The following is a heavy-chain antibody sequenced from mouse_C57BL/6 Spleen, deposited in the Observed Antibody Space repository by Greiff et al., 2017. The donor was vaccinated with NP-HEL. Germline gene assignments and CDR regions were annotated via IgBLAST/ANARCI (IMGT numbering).Heavy chain of an antibody. CDR2: IYPGDGDT. CDR1: GYAFSSSW. CDR3: AREGGYYVYFDY. Sequence: LVESGPELVKPGASVKISCKASGYAFSSSWMNWVKQRPGKGLEWIGRIYPGDGDTNYNGKFKGKATLTADKSSSTAYMQLSSLTSEDSAVYFCAREGGYYVYFDYWGQGTTLTVSS. J-gene: IGHJ2*01. V-gene: IGHV1-82*01. D-gene: IGHD2-3*01.